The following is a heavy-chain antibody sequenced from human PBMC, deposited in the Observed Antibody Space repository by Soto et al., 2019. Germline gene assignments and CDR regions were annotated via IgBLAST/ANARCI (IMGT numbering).Heavy chain of an antibody. D-gene: IGHD2-2*03. Sequence: RASVKVSCKASGYTFTSYGISWVRQAPGQGLEWMGWISAYNGNTNYAQKLQGRVTMTTDTSTSTAYMELRSLRSDDTAVYYCARDRLVDIVVVPAASPYYYYGMDVWGQGTTVTVSS. J-gene: IGHJ6*02. CDR1: GYTFTSYG. V-gene: IGHV1-18*04. CDR2: ISAYNGNT. CDR3: ARDRLVDIVVVPAASPYYYYGMDV.